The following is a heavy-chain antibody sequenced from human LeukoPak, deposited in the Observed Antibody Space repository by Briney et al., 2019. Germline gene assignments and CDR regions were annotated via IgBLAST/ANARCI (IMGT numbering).Heavy chain of an antibody. V-gene: IGHV1-2*06. CDR1: GYTFRGHY. CDR3: TRSWIQLWTPDFDH. J-gene: IGHJ4*02. D-gene: IGHD5-18*01. CDR2: INPNSGGT. Sequence: ASVKVSCKASGYTFRGHYLHWVRQAPGQGLEWMGRINPNSGGTKYAQKFQNRVTMTSDTSVSTAYMELNGLRSDDTAIYYCTRSWIQLWTPDFDHWGQGTLVTVSS.